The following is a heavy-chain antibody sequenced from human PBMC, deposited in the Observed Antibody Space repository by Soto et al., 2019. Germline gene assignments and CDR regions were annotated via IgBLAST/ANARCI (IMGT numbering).Heavy chain of an antibody. J-gene: IGHJ5*02. CDR3: ARDYGDYVEGYWFDP. CDR2: ISAYNGKT. CDR1: GYTFTSYG. Sequence: QVQLVQSGAEVKKPGASVKVSCKASGYTFTSYGISWVRQAPGQGLEWMGWISAYNGKTNYAQKPQGRVTMTTDTSTSTAYMELRSLRSDDTAVYYCARDYGDYVEGYWFDPWGQGTLVTVSS. V-gene: IGHV1-18*01. D-gene: IGHD4-17*01.